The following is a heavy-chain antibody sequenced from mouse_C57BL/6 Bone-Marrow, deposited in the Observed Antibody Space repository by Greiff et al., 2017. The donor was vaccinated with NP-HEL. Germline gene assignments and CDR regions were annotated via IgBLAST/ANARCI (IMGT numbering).Heavy chain of an antibody. V-gene: IGHV5-4*01. CDR3: ARDAAYYSNYVAY. Sequence: EVQGVESGGGLVKPGGSLKLSCAASGFTFSSYAMSWVRQTPEKRLEWVATISDGGSYTYYPDNVKGRFTISRDNAKNNLYLQMSHLKSEDTAMYYCARDAAYYSNYVAYWGQGTLVTVSA. CDR2: ISDGGSYT. D-gene: IGHD2-5*01. CDR1: GFTFSSYA. J-gene: IGHJ3*01.